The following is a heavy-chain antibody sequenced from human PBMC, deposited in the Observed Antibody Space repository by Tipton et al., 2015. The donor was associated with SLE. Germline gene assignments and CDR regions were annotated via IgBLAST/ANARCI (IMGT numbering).Heavy chain of an antibody. J-gene: IGHJ4*02. CDR2: IKSKTDGGTT. CDR3: TTDSRWGWGLYYFDY. D-gene: IGHD3-16*01. Sequence: GSLRLSCAASGFTFSNAWMSWVRQAPGKGLEWVGRIKSKTDGGTTDYAAPVKGRFTISRDDSKNTLYLQMNSLKTEDTAVYYCTTDSRWGWGLYYFDYWGQGTLVTVSS. CDR1: GFTFSNAW. V-gene: IGHV3-15*01.